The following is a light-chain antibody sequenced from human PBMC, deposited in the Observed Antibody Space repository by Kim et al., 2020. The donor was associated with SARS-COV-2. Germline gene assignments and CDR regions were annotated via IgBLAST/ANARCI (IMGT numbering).Light chain of an antibody. CDR1: RSIGTY. J-gene: IGKJ3*01. V-gene: IGKV3-11*01. CDR2: DAT. CDR3: QQRANWPTT. Sequence: LSPGDSSTLSCRASRSIGTYLAWYQQQPGRPPRLLIYDATNRATGIPDRFSGSGSGTDFTLSISTLEPEDFAVYYCQQRANWPTTFGPGTKVDIK.